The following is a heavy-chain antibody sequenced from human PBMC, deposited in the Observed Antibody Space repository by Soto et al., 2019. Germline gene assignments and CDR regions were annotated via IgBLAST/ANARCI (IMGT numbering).Heavy chain of an antibody. Sequence: QVTLKESGPVLVKPTETLTLRCTVSGLSITDSEMGVSWIRQPPGQPLEWLAHIDSSGEKSYRTFLKSRLAISKDTSKSQIVLTMTNMAPADTATYYCARRHMAVAISPWFDHWGQGIPVTVSS. D-gene: IGHD3-10*01. CDR3: ARRHMAVAISPWFDH. V-gene: IGHV2-26*01. CDR1: GLSITDSEMG. J-gene: IGHJ5*02. CDR2: IDSSGEK.